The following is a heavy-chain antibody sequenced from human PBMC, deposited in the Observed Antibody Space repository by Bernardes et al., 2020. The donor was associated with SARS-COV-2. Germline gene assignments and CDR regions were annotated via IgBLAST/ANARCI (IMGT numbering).Heavy chain of an antibody. CDR3: ARDPLRFLEWPMDV. V-gene: IGHV4-39*07. CDR1: GGSISSSSYY. J-gene: IGHJ6*04. D-gene: IGHD3-3*01. Sequence: SETLSLTCTVSGGSISSSSYYWGWIRQPPGKGLEWIGSIYYSGSTYYNPSLKSRVTISVDTSKNQFSLKLSSVTAADTAVYYCARDPLRFLEWPMDVWGKGTTVTVSS. CDR2: IYYSGST.